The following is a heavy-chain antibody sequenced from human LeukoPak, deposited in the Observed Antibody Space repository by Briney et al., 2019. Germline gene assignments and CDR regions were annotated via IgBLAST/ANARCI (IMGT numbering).Heavy chain of an antibody. Sequence: SETLSLTCTASGASISTYYWSWIRQPPGEGLEWIAYIAPSGSAVYNPSLNSRLTVSVDTSKNQFSLKLNSVTAADTAVYYCARHLATTVTRGYSCHPMDVWGKGTTVSVFS. J-gene: IGHJ6*03. CDR3: ARHLATTVTRGYSCHPMDV. CDR2: IAPSGSA. D-gene: IGHD4-17*01. CDR1: GASISTYY. V-gene: IGHV4-4*09.